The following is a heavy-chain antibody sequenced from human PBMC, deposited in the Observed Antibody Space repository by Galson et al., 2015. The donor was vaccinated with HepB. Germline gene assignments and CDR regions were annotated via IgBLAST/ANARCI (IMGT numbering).Heavy chain of an antibody. D-gene: IGHD5-12*01. CDR3: VRGENRSGYRYDY. Sequence: SLRLSCAASGFRFNNYAMHWIRQGPGKGLEWLALIWSVSTDIIYADSVRGRFTISRDNSKNILYLGMNRLRADDTGVYFCVRGENRSGYRYDYWGQGALVTVSS. J-gene: IGHJ4*02. CDR2: IWSVSTDI. CDR1: GFRFNNYA. V-gene: IGHV3-33*01.